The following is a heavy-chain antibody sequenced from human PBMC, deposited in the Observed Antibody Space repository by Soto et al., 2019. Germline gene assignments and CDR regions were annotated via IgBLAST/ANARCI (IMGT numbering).Heavy chain of an antibody. J-gene: IGHJ6*02. CDR2: INSDGSST. CDR3: ARGGYCSGGSCYSSYYGMDV. CDR1: GFTFSSYW. Sequence: EVQLVESGGGLVQPGGSLRLSCAASGFTFSSYWMHWVRQAPGKGLVWVSHINSDGSSTSYADSVKGRFTISRDNAKNTLYLQMNSLRAEDTAVYYCARGGYCSGGSCYSSYYGMDVWGQGTTVTVSS. V-gene: IGHV3-74*01. D-gene: IGHD2-15*01.